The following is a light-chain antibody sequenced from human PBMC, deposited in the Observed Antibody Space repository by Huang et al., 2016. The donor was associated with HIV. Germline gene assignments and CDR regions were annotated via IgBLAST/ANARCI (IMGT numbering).Light chain of an antibody. V-gene: IGKV1-8*01. CDR2: AAS. CDR1: QGLSSY. Sequence: AIRMTQSPSSLSASTGDRVTITCRASQGLSSYLAWYQQKPGKAPKLLIYAASTLQSGVPSRFSGSGSGTDFTLTISCLQSEDFATYYCQQYYSTPPRAFGQGTKVEIK. J-gene: IGKJ1*01. CDR3: QQYYSTPPRA.